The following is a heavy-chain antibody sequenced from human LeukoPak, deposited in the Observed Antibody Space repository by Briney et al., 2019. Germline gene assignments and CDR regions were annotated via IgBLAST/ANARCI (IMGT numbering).Heavy chain of an antibody. V-gene: IGHV4-31*03. CDR2: IYYSGST. Sequence: SETLSLTCTVSGGSISSGGYYWSWIRQHPGKGLEWIGYIYYSGSTYYNPSLKSRVTISVDTSKNQFSLKLSSVTAADTAVYYCASLYYYDSSGYYSVLDYWGQGTLVTVSS. CDR1: GGSISSGGYY. D-gene: IGHD3-22*01. CDR3: ASLYYYDSSGYYSVLDY. J-gene: IGHJ4*02.